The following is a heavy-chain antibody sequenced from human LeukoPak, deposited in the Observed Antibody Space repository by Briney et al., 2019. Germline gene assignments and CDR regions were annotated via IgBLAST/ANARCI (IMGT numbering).Heavy chain of an antibody. Sequence: GGSLRLSCTASGFTFGDHAMSWVRQAPGKGLEWVGFIRSKAYSGRTEYAASVKCRLTISRDDSTSIVYLQMNSLEPEDTAVYYCTIVPIPLGLYDGMDVWGKGTTVIVSS. CDR3: TIVPIPLGLYDGMDV. V-gene: IGHV3-49*04. CDR1: GFTFGDHA. D-gene: IGHD2-2*02. J-gene: IGHJ6*04. CDR2: IRSKAYSGRT.